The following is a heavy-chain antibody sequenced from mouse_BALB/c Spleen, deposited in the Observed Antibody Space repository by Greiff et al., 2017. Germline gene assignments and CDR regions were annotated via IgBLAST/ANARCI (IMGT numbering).Heavy chain of an antibody. CDR3: ARWAYYRYDGTMDY. CDR2: ILPGSGST. D-gene: IGHD2-14*01. CDR1: GYTFSSYW. J-gene: IGHJ4*01. V-gene: IGHV1-9*01. Sequence: VQLQQSGAELMKPGASVKISCKATGYTFSSYWIEWVKQRPGHGLEWIGEILPGSGSTNYNEKFKGKATFTADTSSNTAYMQLSSLTSEDSAVYYCARWAYYRYDGTMDYWGQGTSVTVSS.